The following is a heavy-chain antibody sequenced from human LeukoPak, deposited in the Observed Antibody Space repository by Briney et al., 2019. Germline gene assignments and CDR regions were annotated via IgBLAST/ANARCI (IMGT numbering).Heavy chain of an antibody. V-gene: IGHV3-30*18. CDR1: GFTFSSYG. J-gene: IGHJ1*01. CDR2: ISYDGSNK. CDR3: AKSGIVGATRVKSAEYFQH. Sequence: GGSLRLSCAASGFTFSSYGMHWVRQAPGKGLEWVAVISYDGSNKYYADSVKGRFTISRDNSKNTLYLQMNSLRAEDTAVYYCAKSGIVGATRVKSAEYFQHWGQGTLVTVSS. D-gene: IGHD1-26*01.